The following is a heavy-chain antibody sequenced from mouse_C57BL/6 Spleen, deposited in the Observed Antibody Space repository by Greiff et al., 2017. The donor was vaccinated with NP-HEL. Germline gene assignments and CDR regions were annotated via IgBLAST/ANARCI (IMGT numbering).Heavy chain of an antibody. D-gene: IGHD2-14*01. CDR3: ARGEEYEGAMDD. CDR1: GYSFTGYY. CDR2: INPSTGGT. V-gene: IGHV1-42*01. Sequence: VQLQQSGPELVKPGASVKISCKASGYSFTGYYMNWVKQSPEKSLEWIGEINPSTGGTTYNQKFKAKATLTVDKSSSTAYMQLKSLTSEDSAVYYCARGEEYEGAMDDWGKGTSVTGST. J-gene: IGHJ4*01.